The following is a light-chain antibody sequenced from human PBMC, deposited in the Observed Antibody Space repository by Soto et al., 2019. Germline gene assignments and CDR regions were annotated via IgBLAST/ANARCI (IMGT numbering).Light chain of an antibody. V-gene: IGKV3-20*01. CDR2: GAS. Sequence: EIVLTQSPGTLSLSPGERATLSCRTSQSVSSNYLAWYQQKPGQAPRLFIYGASSRATGIPDRFSGSGSGTDFTLTISRLEPEDFAVYYCQQYGISPRTVGQGTKVDIK. J-gene: IGKJ1*01. CDR1: QSVSSNY. CDR3: QQYGISPRT.